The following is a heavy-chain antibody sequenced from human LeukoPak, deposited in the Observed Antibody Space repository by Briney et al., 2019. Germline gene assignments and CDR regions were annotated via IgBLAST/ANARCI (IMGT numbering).Heavy chain of an antibody. D-gene: IGHD1-26*01. CDR3: ARRDGATGYCDY. J-gene: IGHJ4*02. CDR2: IYYSGST. CDR1: GGSISSSSYY. V-gene: IGHV4-39*01. Sequence: SETLSLTCTVSGGSISSSSYYWGWIRQPPGKGLEWIGSIYYSGSTYYNPSLKSRVTISVDTSKNQFSLKLSSVTAADTAVYYCARRDGATGYCDYWGQGTLVTVSS.